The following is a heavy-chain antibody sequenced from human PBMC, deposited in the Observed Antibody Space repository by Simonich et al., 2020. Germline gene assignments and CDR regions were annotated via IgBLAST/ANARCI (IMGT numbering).Heavy chain of an antibody. CDR2: KKQDGSEK. CDR3: ARDGLGTAYYYYMDV. D-gene: IGHD7-27*01. CDR1: GFTFSSYW. Sequence: EVQLVESGGGLVQPGGSLRLSCAASGFTFSSYWMSWVRQAPGKGLEGVANKKQDGSEKYYVDSVKGRFTISRDNAKNSLYLQMNSLRAEDTAVYYCARDGLGTAYYYYMDVWGKRTTVTVSS. V-gene: IGHV3-7*01. J-gene: IGHJ6*03.